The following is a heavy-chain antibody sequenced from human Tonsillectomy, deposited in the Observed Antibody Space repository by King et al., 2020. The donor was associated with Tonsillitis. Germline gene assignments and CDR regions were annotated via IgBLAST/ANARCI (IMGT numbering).Heavy chain of an antibody. Sequence: VQLVESGGGLVQPGGSLRLSCAASGFTFSSYAMSWVRQAPGKGLEGVSAISGSGGTTYYADSVKGRFTSSRNNSKNTLYLQSNSLVAEDTAVYYCAKREGAFDIWGQGTMVTVSS. CDR2: ISGSGGTT. J-gene: IGHJ3*02. CDR1: GFTFSSYA. CDR3: AKREGAFDI. V-gene: IGHV3-23*04.